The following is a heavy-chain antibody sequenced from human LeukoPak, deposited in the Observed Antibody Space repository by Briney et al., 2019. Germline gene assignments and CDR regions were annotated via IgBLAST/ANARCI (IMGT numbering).Heavy chain of an antibody. CDR2: IKQDGSEK. CDR1: GFTFSSYW. J-gene: IGHJ4*02. CDR3: ARDFAHSDFWSGKYYFDY. V-gene: IGHV3-7*01. Sequence: GGSLRLSCAASGFTFSSYWMSWVRQAPGKGLESVANIKQDGSEKYYVDSVKGRFTISRDNAKNSLYLQMNSLRAEDTAVYYCARDFAHSDFWSGKYYFDYWGQGTLVTVSS. D-gene: IGHD3-3*01.